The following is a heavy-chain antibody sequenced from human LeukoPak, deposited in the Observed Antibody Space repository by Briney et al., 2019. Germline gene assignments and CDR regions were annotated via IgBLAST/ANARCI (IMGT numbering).Heavy chain of an antibody. J-gene: IGHJ5*02. V-gene: IGHV3-33*01. CDR1: GFTFSSYG. CDR3: ARVVTVTTNWFDP. D-gene: IGHD4-17*01. Sequence: GGSLRLSCAASGFTFSSYGMHWVRQAPGKGLEWVAVIWYDGSNKYYADSVKGRFIISRDNSKNTLYLQMNSLRAEDTAVYYCARVVTVTTNWFDPWGQGTLVTVSS. CDR2: IWYDGSNK.